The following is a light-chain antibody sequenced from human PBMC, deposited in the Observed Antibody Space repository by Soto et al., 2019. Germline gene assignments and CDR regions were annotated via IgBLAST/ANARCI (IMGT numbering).Light chain of an antibody. CDR1: QSISSW. J-gene: IGKJ1*01. CDR2: DAS. Sequence: DIQLTQSPSTLSASVGDRVTITCRASQSISSWLAWYQQKPGNAAQLLIYDASSVKSGAPSMCSSSGAGTEFTLTISSLQPDDFATYYCQHFKSYSEAFGQGTKVDIK. CDR3: QHFKSYSEA. V-gene: IGKV1-5*01.